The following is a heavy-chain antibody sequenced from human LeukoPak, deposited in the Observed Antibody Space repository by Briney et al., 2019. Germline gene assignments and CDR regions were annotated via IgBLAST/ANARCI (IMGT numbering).Heavy chain of an antibody. CDR3: ARNAHDILTGYLPPRYYYYMDV. J-gene: IGHJ6*03. CDR1: GGSISSYY. V-gene: IGHV4-39*01. CDR2: IYYSGST. Sequence: SETLSLTCTVSGGSISSYYWGWIRQPPGKGLEWIGSIYYSGSTYYNPSLKSRVTISVDTSKNQFSLKLSSVTAADTAVYYCARNAHDILTGYLPPRYYYYMDVWGKGTTVTISS. D-gene: IGHD3-9*01.